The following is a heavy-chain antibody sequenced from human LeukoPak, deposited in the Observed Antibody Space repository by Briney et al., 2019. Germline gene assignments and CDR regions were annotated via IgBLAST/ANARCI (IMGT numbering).Heavy chain of an antibody. V-gene: IGHV1-2*02. Sequence: ASVKVSCKASGYTFTGYYIHWVRQAPGQGLEWMGWIDPNSGGTNYAQKFQGRVTLTRDTSISTAYMELSRLRSDDTAVFYCARDRAVGALGYWGQGTLVTVSS. D-gene: IGHD1-26*01. CDR3: ARDRAVGALGY. CDR1: GYTFTGYY. J-gene: IGHJ4*02. CDR2: IDPNSGGT.